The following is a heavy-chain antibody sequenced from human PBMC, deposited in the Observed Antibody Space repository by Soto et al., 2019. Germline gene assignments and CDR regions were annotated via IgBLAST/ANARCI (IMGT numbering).Heavy chain of an antibody. Sequence: ASVKVSCKASGYTFTGYYVHWVRQAPGQGLEWMGWINPNSGDTYLAQRFQGRVTMNRDTSIGTAYMELRGLTSDDTAEYYCAKGGAIVAAGTRVYVYNAMDVWGQGTTVTVSS. CDR2: INPNSGDT. CDR3: AKGGAIVAAGTRVYVYNAMDV. D-gene: IGHD1-26*01. J-gene: IGHJ6*02. V-gene: IGHV1-2*02. CDR1: GYTFTGYY.